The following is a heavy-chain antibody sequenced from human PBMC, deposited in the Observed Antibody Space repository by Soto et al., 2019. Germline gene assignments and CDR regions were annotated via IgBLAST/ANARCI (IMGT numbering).Heavy chain of an antibody. CDR3: ASEITVDGRAGY. J-gene: IGHJ4*02. CDR2: ISGNSGYI. D-gene: IGHD6-19*01. CDR1: GFFFSSYT. Sequence: EVQLVESGGGLVKPGGSLRLSCAGSGFFFSSYTMNWVRQAPGKGLEWVSSISGNSGYIYYADSVKGRFTISGDNAKNSLFLQMKNLRAEDTAVYYCASEITVDGRAGYWGQGTLVSVSS. V-gene: IGHV3-21*01.